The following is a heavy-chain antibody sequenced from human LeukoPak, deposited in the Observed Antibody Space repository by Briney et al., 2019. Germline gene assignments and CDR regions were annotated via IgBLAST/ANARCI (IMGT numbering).Heavy chain of an antibody. CDR2: IKQDGSEK. Sequence: GGSLRLSCAASGFTFSSHWVTWVRQAPGKGLEWVANIKQDGSEKYYVDSVKGRFTISRDNARNSLYLQMNSLRAEDTAVYYCARDLLWQGGYCSSTSCPHYYYYMDVWGKGTTVTVSS. CDR1: GFTFSSHW. J-gene: IGHJ6*03. D-gene: IGHD2-2*01. V-gene: IGHV3-7*01. CDR3: ARDLLWQGGYCSSTSCPHYYYYMDV.